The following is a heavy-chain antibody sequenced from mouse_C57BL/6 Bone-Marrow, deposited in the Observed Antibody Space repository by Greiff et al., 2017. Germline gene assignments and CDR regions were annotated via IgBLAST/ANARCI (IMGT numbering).Heavy chain of an antibody. CDR2: IDPETGGP. CDR3: TRGYYYYGSPWFAY. CDR1: GYTFTDYE. V-gene: IGHV1-15*01. D-gene: IGHD1-1*01. Sequence: QVQLQQSGAELVRPGASVTLSCKASGYTFTDYEMHWVKQTPVHGLEWIGAIDPETGGPAYNQKFKGKAILTADKSSSTAYMELRSLTSEDSAVYYCTRGYYYYGSPWFAYWGQGTLVTVSA. J-gene: IGHJ3*01.